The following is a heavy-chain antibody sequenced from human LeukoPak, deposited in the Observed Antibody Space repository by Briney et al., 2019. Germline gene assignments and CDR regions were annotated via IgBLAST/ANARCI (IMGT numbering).Heavy chain of an antibody. Sequence: GRSLRLSCAASGYTFDDHAMHWVRQVPGKGLEGVSGISWNSGNIGYAESVKGRFTISRDNAKNSLYLQMDGLRTEYTALYFCARDVWRRALNYGMDVWGQGTTVAVSS. V-gene: IGHV3-9*01. CDR2: ISWNSGNI. CDR1: GYTFDDHA. CDR3: ARDVWRRALNYGMDV. J-gene: IGHJ6*02. D-gene: IGHD2-21*01.